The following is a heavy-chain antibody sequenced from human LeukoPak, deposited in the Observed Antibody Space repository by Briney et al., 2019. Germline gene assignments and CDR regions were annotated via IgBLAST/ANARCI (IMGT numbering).Heavy chain of an antibody. V-gene: IGHV3-7*01. CDR2: IKQDGSGK. CDR1: GFTFSSYW. Sequence: GGSLRLSCAASGFTFSSYWMSWVRQAPGKGLEWVANIKQDGSGKYYVDSVKGRFTISRDNAKNSLYLQMNSLRAKDTAVYYCARGRQQLRYYYYYMDVWGKGTTVTVSS. D-gene: IGHD6-13*01. J-gene: IGHJ6*03. CDR3: ARGRQQLRYYYYYMDV.